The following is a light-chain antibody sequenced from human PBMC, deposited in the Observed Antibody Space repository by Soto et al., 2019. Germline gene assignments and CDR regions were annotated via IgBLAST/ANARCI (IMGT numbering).Light chain of an antibody. CDR3: SSYAGSNNWV. CDR1: SSDVADYNY. V-gene: IGLV2-8*01. Sequence: QSALTQPPSASGSPGQSVTISCTGTSSDVADYNYVSWYQQYPDKAPKLMIYEVSKRPSGVPDRFSGSKSGNTASLTVSGLQAEDEADYYCSSYAGSNNWVFGGGTKVTVL. CDR2: EVS. J-gene: IGLJ3*02.